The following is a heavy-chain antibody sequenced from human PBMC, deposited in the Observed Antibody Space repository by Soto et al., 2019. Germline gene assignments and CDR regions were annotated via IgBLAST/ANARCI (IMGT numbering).Heavy chain of an antibody. CDR1: GGSISSYY. CDR3: ARAPRGNYGYPSYFDY. J-gene: IGHJ4*02. Sequence: SATLSLTCTVSGGSISSYYWSWIRQPPRKGLEWIGYIYYSGSTNYNPSLKSRVTISVDTSKNQFSLKLSSVTAADTAVYYCARAPRGNYGYPSYFDYWGQGTLVTVS. V-gene: IGHV4-59*01. D-gene: IGHD3-10*01. CDR2: IYYSGST.